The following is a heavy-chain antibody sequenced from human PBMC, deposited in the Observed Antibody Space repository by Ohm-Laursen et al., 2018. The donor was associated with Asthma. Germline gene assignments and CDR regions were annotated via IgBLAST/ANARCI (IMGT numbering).Heavy chain of an antibody. J-gene: IGHJ6*02. CDR2: IYDSGST. Sequence: SETLSLTCIVSGGAVSSYSFYWSWVRQPPGKGLEWIGYIYDSGSTNYSPSLKSRVTISADTSKNHFSLKLSSVTAADTAVYLCARSRRGGSYPIYYGMDVWGQGTSVTVSS. CDR3: ARSRRGGSYPIYYGMDV. D-gene: IGHD1-26*01. CDR1: GGAVSSYSFY. V-gene: IGHV4-61*03.